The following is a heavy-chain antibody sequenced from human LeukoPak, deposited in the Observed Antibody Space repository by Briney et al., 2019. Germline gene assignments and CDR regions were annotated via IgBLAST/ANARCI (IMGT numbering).Heavy chain of an antibody. D-gene: IGHD3-22*01. Sequence: SETLSLTCTVSGGSMTNCYWTWIRQSPGKGLEWIGHTYYSGNTNYNPSLKSRVTISIDTSKNQFSLKLSSVTAADTAVYYCTRGRAYYDSTGYYYWGRGILVTVSS. CDR1: GGSMTNCY. CDR2: TYYSGNT. CDR3: TRGRAYYDSTGYYY. V-gene: IGHV4-59*01. J-gene: IGHJ4*02.